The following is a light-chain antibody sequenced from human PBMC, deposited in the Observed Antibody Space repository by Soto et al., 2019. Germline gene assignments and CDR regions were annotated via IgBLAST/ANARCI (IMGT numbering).Light chain of an antibody. J-gene: IGKJ5*01. CDR2: DAS. V-gene: IGKV3-11*01. Sequence: EILMTQSPATLSVSPGERATLSCRASQSVSSNLAWYQHKPGQAPRLLIYDASNRATGIPARFSGSGSGTDFTLTISSLEPEDFAVYYCQQRSNWPPTFGQGTRLEI. CDR1: QSVSSN. CDR3: QQRSNWPPT.